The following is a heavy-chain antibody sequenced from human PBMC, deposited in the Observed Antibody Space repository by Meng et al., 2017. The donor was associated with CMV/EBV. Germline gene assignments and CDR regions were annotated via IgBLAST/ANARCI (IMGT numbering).Heavy chain of an antibody. D-gene: IGHD6-19*01. CDR3: AKEVVAGYFDY. J-gene: IGHJ4*02. CDR2: IRYDGSNK. V-gene: IGHV3-30*02. Sequence: VRLLEPGGGLVRAGGSLRLSCAASGFTVSSNYMSWVRQAPGKGLEWVAFIRYDGSNKYYADSVKGRFTISRDNSKNTLYLQMNSLRAEDTAVYYCAKEVVAGYFDYWGQGTLVTVSS. CDR1: GFTVSSNY.